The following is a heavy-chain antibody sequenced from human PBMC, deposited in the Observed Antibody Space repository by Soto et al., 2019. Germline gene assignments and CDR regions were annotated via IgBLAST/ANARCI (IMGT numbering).Heavy chain of an antibody. CDR1: GFTFSNHV. J-gene: IGHJ4*02. D-gene: IGHD4-17*01. Sequence: EEQMVESGGGLVQPGGSLRLSCAASGFTFSNHVMDWVRQVPGRGLEWVSSINRDFNTYYADSVKGRFTISRDNAKDSLYLQINSLRADDTAVYYCVNGDYYVGQCTLVTVSS. V-gene: IGHV3-48*01. CDR3: VNGDYY. CDR2: INRDFNT.